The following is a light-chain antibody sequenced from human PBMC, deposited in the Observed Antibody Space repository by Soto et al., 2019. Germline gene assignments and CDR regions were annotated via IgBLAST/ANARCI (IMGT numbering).Light chain of an antibody. V-gene: IGLV2-23*02. CDR1: SSDVGSYNL. J-gene: IGLJ1*01. Sequence: QSALTQPASVSGSPGQSITISCTGTSSDVGSYNLVSWYQQHPGKAPKLMIYEVSKRPSGVSNRFSGSKSGNTASLTISGLQAEDEADYSCCSYAGSSTVFGTGTKVTVL. CDR3: CSYAGSSTV. CDR2: EVS.